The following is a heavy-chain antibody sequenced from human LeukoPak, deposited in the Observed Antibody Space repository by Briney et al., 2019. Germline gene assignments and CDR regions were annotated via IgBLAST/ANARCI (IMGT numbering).Heavy chain of an antibody. CDR1: GYSISSGFY. J-gene: IGHJ6*03. V-gene: IGHV4-38-2*02. CDR3: ARHFHSSGWYYYYYMDV. D-gene: IGHD6-19*01. CDR2: IYHSGIT. Sequence: SETLSLTCTVSGYSISSGFYWGWIRQPPGKGLEWIGNIYHSGITYYNPSLKSRVTISVDTSKNQFSLKLSSVTAADTAVYYCARHFHSSGWYYYYYMDVWGKGTTVTISS.